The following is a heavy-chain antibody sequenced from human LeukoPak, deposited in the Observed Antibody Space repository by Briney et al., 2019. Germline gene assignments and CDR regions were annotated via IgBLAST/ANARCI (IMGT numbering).Heavy chain of an antibody. CDR2: IYTSGST. J-gene: IGHJ4*02. V-gene: IGHV4-61*02. Sequence: SETLSLTCTVSGVSISYATYQWTWIRQPAGKGLEWIGRIYTSGSTNYNPSLKSRVTMSVDTSKNQFSLKLSSVTAADTAVYYCARADYYDSSGYLFDYWGQGTLVTVSS. CDR1: GVSISYATYQ. D-gene: IGHD3-22*01. CDR3: ARADYYDSSGYLFDY.